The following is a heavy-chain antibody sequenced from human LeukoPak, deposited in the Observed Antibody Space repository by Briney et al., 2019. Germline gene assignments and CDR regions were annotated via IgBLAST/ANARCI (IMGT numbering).Heavy chain of an antibody. Sequence: GGSLRLSCAVSGFTVSTNYMTWVRQAPGKGLEWVSILYSGGSTYYADAVKGRFTISRDNSRNTLYLQMNSLRVEDTAVYYCVRDYDSSGFLVHWGQGTLVTVSS. CDR3: VRDYDSSGFLVH. CDR1: GFTVSTNY. J-gene: IGHJ4*02. V-gene: IGHV3-66*01. CDR2: LYSGGST. D-gene: IGHD3-22*01.